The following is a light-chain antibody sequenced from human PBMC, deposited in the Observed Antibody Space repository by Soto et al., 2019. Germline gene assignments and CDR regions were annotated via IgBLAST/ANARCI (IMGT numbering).Light chain of an antibody. V-gene: IGKV3-20*01. CDR3: QQYGSSPLT. J-gene: IGKJ4*01. Sequence: EIVMTQSPVTLSLSPGERATLSCGASQSFSSNYLAWYQQKPGRAPRLLIYGASSRATGIPDRFSGSGSGTDFSLTISRLEPEDFAVYYCQQYGSSPLTFGGGTKVDIK. CDR2: GAS. CDR1: QSFSSNY.